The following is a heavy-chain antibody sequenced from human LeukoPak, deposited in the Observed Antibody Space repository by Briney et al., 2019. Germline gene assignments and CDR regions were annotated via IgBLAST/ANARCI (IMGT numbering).Heavy chain of an antibody. V-gene: IGHV3-23*01. D-gene: IGHD3-22*01. Sequence: SCKASGYTFTSYGISWVRQAPGKGLEWVSAISGSGGSTYYADSVKGRFTISRDNSKNTLYLQMNSLRAEDTAVYYCAKASAMIVVVSKHFDYWGQGTLATVSS. CDR1: GYTFTSYG. J-gene: IGHJ4*02. CDR2: ISGSGGST. CDR3: AKASAMIVVVSKHFDY.